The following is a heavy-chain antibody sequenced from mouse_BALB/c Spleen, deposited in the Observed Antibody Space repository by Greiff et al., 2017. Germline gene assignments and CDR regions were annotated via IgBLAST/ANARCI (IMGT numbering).Heavy chain of an antibody. Sequence: DVKLVESGGGLVQPGGSRKLSCAASGFTFSSFGMHWVRQAPEKGLEWVAYISSGSSTIYYADTVKGRFTISRDNPKNTLFLQMTSLRSEDTAMYYCARNLITTVYYFDYWGQGTTLTVSS. CDR3: ARNLITTVYYFDY. D-gene: IGHD1-1*01. V-gene: IGHV5-17*02. CDR1: GFTFSSFG. CDR2: ISSGSSTI. J-gene: IGHJ2*01.